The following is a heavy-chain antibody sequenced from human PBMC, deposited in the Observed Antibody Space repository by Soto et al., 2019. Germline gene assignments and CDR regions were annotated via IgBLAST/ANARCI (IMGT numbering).Heavy chain of an antibody. V-gene: IGHV5-10-1*01. Sequence: PGESLKISCKGSGYSFTIYWISWVRQMPGKGLEWMGRIDPSDSYTNYSPSFQGHVTISADKSISTAYLQWSSLKASDTAMYYCARQETYYYGSGSYYNPFYYYYGMDVWGQGTTVTVSS. J-gene: IGHJ6*02. D-gene: IGHD3-10*01. CDR1: GYSFTIYW. CDR3: ARQETYYYGSGSYYNPFYYYYGMDV. CDR2: IDPSDSYT.